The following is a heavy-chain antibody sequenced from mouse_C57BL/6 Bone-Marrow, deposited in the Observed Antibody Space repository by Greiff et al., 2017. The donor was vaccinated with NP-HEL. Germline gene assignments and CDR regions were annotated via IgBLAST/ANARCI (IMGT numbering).Heavy chain of an antibody. D-gene: IGHD1-1*01. CDR3: ARGDYGSSRFGYAMDY. Sequence: LVEPGASVKISCKASGYAFSSYWMNWVKERPGKGLERIGQIYPGDGDTKYNGKFKGKATLTADKSSSTAYMQVSSLTSEDSAVYFCARGDYGSSRFGYAMDYWGQGTSVTVSS. CDR2: IYPGDGDT. CDR1: GYAFSSYW. J-gene: IGHJ4*01. V-gene: IGHV1-80*01.